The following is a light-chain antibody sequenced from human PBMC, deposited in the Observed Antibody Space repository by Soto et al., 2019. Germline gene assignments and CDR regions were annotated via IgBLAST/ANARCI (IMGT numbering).Light chain of an antibody. CDR1: QSLSGW. CDR3: QQYNSYSPLT. Sequence: DIQMTQSPSSLSASVVDRVTITCRASQSLSGWLAWYQQKPGKAPKLLIYDTSSLKSGVPSRFSGSGSGTEFSLTISSLQPDDFATYYCQQYNSYSPLTFGGGTKVDIK. J-gene: IGKJ4*01. V-gene: IGKV1-5*01. CDR2: DTS.